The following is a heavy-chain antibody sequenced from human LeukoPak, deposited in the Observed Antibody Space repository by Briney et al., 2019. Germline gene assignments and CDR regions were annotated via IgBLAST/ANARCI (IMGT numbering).Heavy chain of an antibody. CDR1: GGSISSGDYY. CDR3: VRGLTMDYYYMDV. CDR2: IYYSGST. J-gene: IGHJ6*03. D-gene: IGHD4/OR15-4a*01. V-gene: IGHV4-30-4*02. Sequence: SETLSLTCSVSGGSISSGDYYWSWIRQPPGKGLEWIGYIYYSGSTYYNPSLKSRVIISVDTSKNQFSLKLTSVTAADTAVYYCVRGLTMDYYYMDVWGKGTTVTVSS.